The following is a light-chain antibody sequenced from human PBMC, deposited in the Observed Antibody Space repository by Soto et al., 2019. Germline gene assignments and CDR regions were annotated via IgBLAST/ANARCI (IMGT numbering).Light chain of an antibody. J-gene: IGLJ1*01. CDR2: EVS. CDR1: SSDVGGYNY. CDR3: SSYAGSNIL. Sequence: QSALTQPPSASGSPGQSVTISCTGTSSDVGGYNYVSWYQHHPGKAPKLMIYEVSKRPSGVPDRFSGPKSGNTASLTVSGLQVEDEADYYCSSYAGSNILFGTGTKLTVL. V-gene: IGLV2-8*01.